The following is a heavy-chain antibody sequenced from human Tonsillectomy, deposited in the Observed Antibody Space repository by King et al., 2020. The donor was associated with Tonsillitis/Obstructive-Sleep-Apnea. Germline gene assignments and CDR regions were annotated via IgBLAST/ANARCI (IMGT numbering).Heavy chain of an antibody. Sequence: LQLQESGPGLVKPSETLSLTCTVSGGSISSSSYYWGWIRQPPGKGLAWIGSIYYIGSTYYNPSLKSRVTISVDTSKNQFSLKLSAVTAADTGVYYCAGHFRVYYYYYYMDVWGKGTTVTVSS. CDR2: IYYIGST. J-gene: IGHJ6*03. CDR3: AGHFRVYYYYYYMDV. V-gene: IGHV4-39*01. CDR1: GGSISSSSYY.